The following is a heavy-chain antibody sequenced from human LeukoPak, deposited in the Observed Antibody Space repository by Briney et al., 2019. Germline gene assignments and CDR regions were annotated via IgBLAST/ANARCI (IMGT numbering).Heavy chain of an antibody. Sequence: PSETLSLTCTVSGGSISSYYWSWIRQPPGKGLEWIGYIYTSGSTNYNPSLKSRVTISVDTSKNQFSLKLSSVTVADTAVYYCARANYDFWSGYYTYGWFDPWGQGALVTVSS. CDR2: IYTSGST. D-gene: IGHD3-3*01. V-gene: IGHV4-4*09. J-gene: IGHJ5*02. CDR3: ARANYDFWSGYYTYGWFDP. CDR1: GGSISSYY.